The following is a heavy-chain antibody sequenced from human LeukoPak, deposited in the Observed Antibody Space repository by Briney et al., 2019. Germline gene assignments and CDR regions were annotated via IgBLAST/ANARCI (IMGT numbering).Heavy chain of an antibody. CDR1: GGSFTDYY. D-gene: IGHD3-3*01. Sequence: SETLSLTCAVYGGSFTDYYWSWIRQLPGKGLEWIGEIHHSAGINYNPSLKSRVTISADTSKNQFSLKLTSVTAADTAVFYCARGPVRDDGLSGNSYYYCLDVWGQGTTVTVSS. CDR3: ARGPVRDDGLSGNSYYYCLDV. J-gene: IGHJ6*02. V-gene: IGHV4-34*01. CDR2: IHHSAGI.